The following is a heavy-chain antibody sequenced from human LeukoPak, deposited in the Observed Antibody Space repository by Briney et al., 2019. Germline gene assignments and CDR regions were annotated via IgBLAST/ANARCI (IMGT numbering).Heavy chain of an antibody. CDR3: ARDVHLSYYIFDY. CDR2: INHSGST. V-gene: IGHV4-38-2*02. J-gene: IGHJ4*02. CDR1: GYSVNTGYY. Sequence: TSETLSLTCNVSGYSVNTGYYWGWIRQPPGKGLEWIGEINHSGSTNYNPSLKSRVTISVDTSKNQFSLKLSSVTAADTAVYYCARDVHLSYYIFDYWGQGTLVTVSS. D-gene: IGHD3-10*01.